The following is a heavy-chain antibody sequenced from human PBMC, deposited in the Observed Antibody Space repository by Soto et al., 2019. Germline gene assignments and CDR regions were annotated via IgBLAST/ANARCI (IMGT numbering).Heavy chain of an antibody. J-gene: IGHJ4*02. V-gene: IGHV3-53*04. D-gene: IGHD3-3*01. CDR3: ARLALGVVDY. Sequence: EVQLVESGGGLVQPGGSLRLSCAASGFTVSSNYMSWVRQAPGKGLEWVSVVYSGGSTYYADSVKGRFTISRHNSKNTLYLQMNSLRAEDTAVYYCARLALGVVDYWGQGTLVTVSS. CDR2: VYSGGST. CDR1: GFTVSSNY.